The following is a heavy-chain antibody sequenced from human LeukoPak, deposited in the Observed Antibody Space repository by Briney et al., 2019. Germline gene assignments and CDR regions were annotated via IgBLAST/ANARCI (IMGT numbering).Heavy chain of an antibody. J-gene: IGHJ4*02. Sequence: SETLSLTCTVSGGSISSYYWSWIRQPPGKGLEWIGYIYYSGSTFYNPSLKSRVTISVDTSKNQFSLKLSSVTAADTAVYYCARRLERYYYGSGSYYNSGYFDYWGQGTLVTVSS. CDR1: GGSISSYY. CDR2: IYYSGST. D-gene: IGHD3-10*01. CDR3: ARRLERYYYGSGSYYNSGYFDY. V-gene: IGHV4-59*04.